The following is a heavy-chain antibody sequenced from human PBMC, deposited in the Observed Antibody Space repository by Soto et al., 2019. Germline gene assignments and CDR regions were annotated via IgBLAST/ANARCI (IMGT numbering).Heavy chain of an antibody. CDR3: ASRLSPAYMRATYPSDI. CDR1: GFPFSNYY. Sequence: QVQLVQSVAEVKKPGASVKVSCKATGFPFSNYYVHWVRQAPGQGLEWMGMMNPNNGNTTNTHKFQGRVAMTRDMSTSTAYLELNSLRSEDTALYYCASRLSPAYMRATYPSDIWGQGTKVTVSS. V-gene: IGHV1-46*01. CDR2: MNPNNGNT. J-gene: IGHJ3*02. D-gene: IGHD2-2*01.